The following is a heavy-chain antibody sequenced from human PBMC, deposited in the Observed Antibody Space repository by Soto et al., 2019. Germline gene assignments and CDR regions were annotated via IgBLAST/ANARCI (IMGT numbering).Heavy chain of an antibody. CDR2: ISAYNGNT. J-gene: IGHJ4*02. CDR3: ARSGTPTDY. CDR1: GYTFTNFG. V-gene: IGHV1-18*01. D-gene: IGHD2-15*01. Sequence: QVQLVQSGAEVKKPGASVKVSCKTSGYTFTNFGLSWVRQAPGQGLEWMGWISAYNGNTNYAQNFQGRVTMTTDTSTSTAHIELTSLTSDYTASYYSARSGTPTDYRGQGSLVTVSS.